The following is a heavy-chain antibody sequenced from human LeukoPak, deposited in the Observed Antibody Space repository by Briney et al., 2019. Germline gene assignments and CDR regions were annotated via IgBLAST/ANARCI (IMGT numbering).Heavy chain of an antibody. Sequence: ASVKVSCKASHYTFDNYPISWVRQAPGQGLEWMGWISAKNGDTNYAQKVQGRITRTTDIRTNTAYMELRSLGSDDTAVYYCARSDKSVANAFDVWGQGTMVTVSS. CDR1: HYTFDNYP. CDR2: ISAKNGDT. V-gene: IGHV1-18*04. D-gene: IGHD6-19*01. J-gene: IGHJ3*01. CDR3: ARSDKSVANAFDV.